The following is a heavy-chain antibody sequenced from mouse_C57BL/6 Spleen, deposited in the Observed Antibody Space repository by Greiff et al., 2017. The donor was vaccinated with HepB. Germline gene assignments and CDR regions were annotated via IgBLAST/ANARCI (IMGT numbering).Heavy chain of an antibody. V-gene: IGHV3-6*01. CDR1: GYSITSGYY. D-gene: IGHD2-1*01. CDR2: ISYDGSN. J-gene: IGHJ3*01. CDR3: AIFYPRFAY. Sequence: EVQLQQSGPGLVKPSQSLSLTCSVTGYSITSGYYWNWIRQFPGNKLEWMGYISYDGSNNYNPSLKNRISITRDTSKNQFFLKLNSVTTEDTATYYCAIFYPRFAYWGQGTLVTVSA.